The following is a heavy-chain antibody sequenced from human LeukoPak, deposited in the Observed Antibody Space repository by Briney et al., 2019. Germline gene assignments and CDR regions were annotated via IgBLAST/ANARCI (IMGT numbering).Heavy chain of an antibody. J-gene: IGHJ4*02. V-gene: IGHV3-7*01. CDR1: GFTFSSYG. CDR2: MKQDGSEK. D-gene: IGHD6-6*01. Sequence: GGSLRLSCAASGFTFSSYGMHWVRQAPGKGLEWVANMKQDGSEKYYVDSVKGRFIISRDNAKNSLYLQMNSLRAEDTAVYYCARVGGYSSSSPVDYWGQGTLVTVSS. CDR3: ARVGGYSSSSPVDY.